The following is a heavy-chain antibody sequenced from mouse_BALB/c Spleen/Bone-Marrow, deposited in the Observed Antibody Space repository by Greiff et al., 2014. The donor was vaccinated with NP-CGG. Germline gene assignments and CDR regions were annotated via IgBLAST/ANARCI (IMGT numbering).Heavy chain of an antibody. CDR1: GYSFTGYF. CDR2: INPYNGDS. Sequence: VQLKESGPELVKPGASVKISCKASGYSFTGYFMNWVIQSHGESLEWIGRINPYNGDSFYNQKFKGKATLTVDKSSSTAHMELRSLASEDSAVYYCARVTTDWYFDVWGAGTTVTVSS. CDR3: ARVTTDWYFDV. D-gene: IGHD1-1*01. J-gene: IGHJ1*01. V-gene: IGHV1-20*02.